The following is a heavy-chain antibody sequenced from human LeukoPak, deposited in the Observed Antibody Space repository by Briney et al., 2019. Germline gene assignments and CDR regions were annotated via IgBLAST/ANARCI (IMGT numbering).Heavy chain of an antibody. J-gene: IGHJ6*03. CDR2: ISSSSSYI. V-gene: IGHV3-21*01. Sequence: GGSLRLSCAASGFTFSSYSMNWVRQAPGKGLEWVSSISSSSSYIYYADSVKGRFTISRDNAKNSLYLQMNSLRAEDTAVYYCARLGVGSTSDYYYYYMDVWGKGTTVTVSS. CDR3: ARLGVGSTSDYYYYYMDV. D-gene: IGHD2-2*01. CDR1: GFTFSSYS.